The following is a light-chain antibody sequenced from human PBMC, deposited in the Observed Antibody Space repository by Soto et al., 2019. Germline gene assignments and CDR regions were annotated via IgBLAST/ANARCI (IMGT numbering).Light chain of an antibody. CDR1: QSVSSN. J-gene: IGKJ1*01. CDR3: QQYNNWPWT. Sequence: EIVMTQSPATLSVSPEERATLSCRASQSVSSNLAWYQQKPGQAPRLLIYGASTRATGIPARFSGSGSGTEFTLTISSLQSEDFAVYYCQQYNNWPWTLGQGTKVDIK. V-gene: IGKV3-15*01. CDR2: GAS.